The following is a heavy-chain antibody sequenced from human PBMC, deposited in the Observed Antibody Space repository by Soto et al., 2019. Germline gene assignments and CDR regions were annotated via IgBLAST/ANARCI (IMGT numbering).Heavy chain of an antibody. V-gene: IGHV1-69*13. Sequence: SVKVSCKASGGTFSSYAISWLRQAPGQGLEWMGGIIPIFGTANYAQKFQGRVTITADESTSTAYMELSSLRSEDTAVYYCARVGGGNSSGWFDPWGQGTLVTVSS. CDR2: IIPIFGTA. J-gene: IGHJ5*02. CDR3: ARVGGGNSSGWFDP. D-gene: IGHD2-21*02. CDR1: GGTFSSYA.